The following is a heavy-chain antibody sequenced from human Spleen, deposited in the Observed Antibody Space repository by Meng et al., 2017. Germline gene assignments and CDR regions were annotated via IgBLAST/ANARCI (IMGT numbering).Heavy chain of an antibody. Sequence: GGSLRLSCAASGFTFSSYEMNWVRQAPGKGLEWVSGINWNGGSTGYADSVKGRFTISRDNAKNSLYLQMNSLRAEDTALYYCARDPVVVVTAIPFYFDYWGQGTLVTVSS. CDR3: ARDPVVVVTAIPFYFDY. J-gene: IGHJ4*02. CDR1: GFTFSSYE. CDR2: INWNGGST. V-gene: IGHV3-20*04. D-gene: IGHD2-21*02.